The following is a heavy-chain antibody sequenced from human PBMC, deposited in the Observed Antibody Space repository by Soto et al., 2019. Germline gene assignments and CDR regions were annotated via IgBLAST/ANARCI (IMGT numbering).Heavy chain of an antibody. CDR1: GYTFTGYY. Sequence: ASVKVSCKASGYTFTGYYMHWVRQAPGQGLEWMGWINPNSGGTNYAQKFQGWVTMTRDTSISTAYMELSRLRSDDTAVYYCARGRYCSSTSCYGMEGYYYYGMDVWGQGTTVTVSS. D-gene: IGHD2-2*01. J-gene: IGHJ6*02. CDR3: ARGRYCSSTSCYGMEGYYYYGMDV. CDR2: INPNSGGT. V-gene: IGHV1-2*04.